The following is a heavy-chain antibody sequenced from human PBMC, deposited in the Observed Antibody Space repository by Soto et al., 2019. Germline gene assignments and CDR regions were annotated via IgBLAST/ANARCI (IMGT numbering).Heavy chain of an antibody. CDR3: ARDISYSSSLAL. V-gene: IGHV3-53*01. CDR1: GFTVSSNY. CDR2: IYSGGST. Sequence: GSLRLSCAASGFTVSSNYMSWVRQAPGEGLEWVSVIYSGGSTYYADSVKGRFTISRDNSKNTLYLQMNSLRAEDTAVYYCARDISYSSSLALWGQGTLVTVSS. D-gene: IGHD6-13*01. J-gene: IGHJ4*02.